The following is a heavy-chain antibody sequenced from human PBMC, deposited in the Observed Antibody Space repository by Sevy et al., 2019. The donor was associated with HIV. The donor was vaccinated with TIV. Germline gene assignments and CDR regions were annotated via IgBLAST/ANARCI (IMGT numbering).Heavy chain of an antibody. CDR1: GFTFSSYA. D-gene: IGHD3-10*01. Sequence: GGSLRLSCAASGFTFSSYAMSWVRQAPGKGLEWVSAISGSGGSTYYADSVKGRFNISRDNSKNTLYLQMNSLRAEDTAVYYCAKDGSLRRILNYYFDYWGQGTLVTVSS. V-gene: IGHV3-23*01. CDR2: ISGSGGST. CDR3: AKDGSLRRILNYYFDY. J-gene: IGHJ4*02.